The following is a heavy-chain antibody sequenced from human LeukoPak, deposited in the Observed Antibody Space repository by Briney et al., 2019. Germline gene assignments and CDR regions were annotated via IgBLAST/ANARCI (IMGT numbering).Heavy chain of an antibody. CDR1: GFTFSSYS. CDR2: ISSSSGTI. J-gene: IGHJ4*02. CDR3: ARGAIDY. Sequence: GGSLRLSCAASGFTFSSYSMNWVRQAPGKGLEWVSYISSSSGTIYYADSVKGRFTISRDNAKNSLYLQMNSLRAEDTAVYYCARGAIDYWGQGTLVTVSS. V-gene: IGHV3-48*01.